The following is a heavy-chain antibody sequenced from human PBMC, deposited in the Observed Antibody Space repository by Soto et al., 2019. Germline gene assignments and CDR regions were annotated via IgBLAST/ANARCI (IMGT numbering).Heavy chain of an antibody. Sequence: SSETLSLTCAVYGGYFSGYYWTWIRQPPGKGLEWIGEINYSGSTNYNPSLKSRITMSVDTSKSQFSLKLSSVDATDTAVYYCARHLSVRAVFDFWGQGTQVTVSS. J-gene: IGHJ4*02. CDR1: GGYFSGYY. V-gene: IGHV4-34*10. CDR3: ARHLSVRAVFDF. D-gene: IGHD3-10*01. CDR2: INYSGST.